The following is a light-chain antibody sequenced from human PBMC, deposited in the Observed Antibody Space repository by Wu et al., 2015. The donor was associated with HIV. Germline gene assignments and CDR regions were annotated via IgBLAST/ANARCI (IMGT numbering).Light chain of an antibody. V-gene: IGKV1-5*03. CDR2: EAS. CDR1: QSINSW. Sequence: DIQMTQSPSSLSASVGDTVTITCRASQSINSWLTWYQQKPGKAPKLLIYEASTLESGVPSRFKGSESGTEFSLTISSLQPDDFATYYCQHYNNYPLTFGGGTKVEIK. J-gene: IGKJ4*01. CDR3: QHYNNYPLT.